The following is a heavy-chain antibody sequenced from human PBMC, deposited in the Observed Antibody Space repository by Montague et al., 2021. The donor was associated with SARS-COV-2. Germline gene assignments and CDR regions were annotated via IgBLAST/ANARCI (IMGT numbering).Heavy chain of an antibody. V-gene: IGHV2-5*02. Sequence: PALAKPTQTLTLTCTFSGFSLSTRTVGVGWIRQPPGKALEWLALIYWDDDKRYSPSLKSRLTITKVTSKNQVVLTTTNMDPVDTATYYCAHRLPAVAAFDYWGQGTLVTVSA. J-gene: IGHJ4*02. D-gene: IGHD6-6*01. CDR1: GFSLSTRTVG. CDR3: AHRLPAVAAFDY. CDR2: IYWDDDK.